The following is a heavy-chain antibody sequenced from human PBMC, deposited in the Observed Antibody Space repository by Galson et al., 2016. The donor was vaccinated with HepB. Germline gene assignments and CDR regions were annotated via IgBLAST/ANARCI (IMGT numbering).Heavy chain of an antibody. Sequence: SLRLSCAASGFTFSTYTLNWVRQAPGKGLEWVSSITNIGGNTYYADSVKGRFTISRDNSKNTLYLQMSSLRAEDTALYYCAKVDCGGDCKRFDYWGQGTLVTVSS. D-gene: IGHD2-21*02. CDR1: GFTFSTYT. CDR3: AKVDCGGDCKRFDY. CDR2: ITNIGGNT. V-gene: IGHV3-23*01. J-gene: IGHJ4*02.